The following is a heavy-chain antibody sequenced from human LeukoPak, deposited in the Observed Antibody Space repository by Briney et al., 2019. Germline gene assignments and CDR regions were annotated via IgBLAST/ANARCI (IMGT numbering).Heavy chain of an antibody. D-gene: IGHD5-18*01. Sequence: ASVKVSCKAPGYTFTSYGISWVRQAPGQGLEWMGWISAYNGNTNYEQKLQGRVTMTTDTSTSTAYMELRSLRSEDTAVYYCARDLRGYSYGWFDPWGQGTLVTVSS. J-gene: IGHJ5*02. V-gene: IGHV1-18*01. CDR3: ARDLRGYSYGWFDP. CDR2: ISAYNGNT. CDR1: GYTFTSYG.